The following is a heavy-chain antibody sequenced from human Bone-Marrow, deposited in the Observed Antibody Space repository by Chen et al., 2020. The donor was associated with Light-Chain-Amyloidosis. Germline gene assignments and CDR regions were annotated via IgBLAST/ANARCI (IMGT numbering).Heavy chain of an antibody. V-gene: IGHV3-30*18. Sequence: QVQLVESGGGVVQPGRSLRLSCAASGFTFSSYGMHWVRQAPGKGLEWVAVISYDGGKKYYVDSVKGRFTISRDNSKNTLYLQLNSLRAEDTAVYYCAKDRGTIYGVDQLDDWGQGTQVTVSS. CDR3: AKDRGTIYGVDQLDD. J-gene: IGHJ4*02. D-gene: IGHD3-3*01. CDR1: GFTFSSYG. CDR2: ISYDGGKK.